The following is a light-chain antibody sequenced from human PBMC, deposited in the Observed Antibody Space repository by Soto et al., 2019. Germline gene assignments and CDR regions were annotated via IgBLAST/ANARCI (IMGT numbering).Light chain of an antibody. CDR3: QQYGSSPFT. CDR2: GAS. V-gene: IGKV3-20*01. CDR1: QSVSSSY. J-gene: IGKJ3*01. Sequence: EIVLTQSPGTLSLSPGERATLSCRASQSVSSSYLAWYQQKPGQAPRLLIYGASSRATVIPDRFSGSGSGTHFTLTISRLEPEDFAVYYCQQYGSSPFTFDPGTKVDIK.